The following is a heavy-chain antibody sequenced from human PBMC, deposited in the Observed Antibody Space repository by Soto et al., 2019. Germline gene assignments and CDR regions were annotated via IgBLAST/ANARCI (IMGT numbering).Heavy chain of an antibody. CDR2: IYPGDSDT. CDR3: ARQSRLNHNYYYYMDV. CDR1: GYSFTSYW. V-gene: IGHV5-51*01. J-gene: IGHJ6*03. D-gene: IGHD6-13*01. Sequence: GESLKISCKGSGYSFTSYWIGWVRQMPGKGLEWMGIIYPGDSDTRYSPSFQGQVTISADKSISTAYLQWSSLKASDTAMYYCARQSRLNHNYYYYMDVWGKGTTVPVSS.